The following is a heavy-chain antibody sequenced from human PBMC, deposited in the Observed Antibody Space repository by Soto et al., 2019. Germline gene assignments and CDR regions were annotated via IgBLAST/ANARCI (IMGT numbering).Heavy chain of an antibody. CDR2: ISYDGSNK. CDR3: ARAYEGNYFDY. V-gene: IGHV3-30-3*01. CDR1: GFTFSSYA. Sequence: VQLVESGGGVVQPGRSLRLSCAASGFTFSSYAMHWVRQAPGKGLEWVAVISYDGSNKYYADSVKGRFTISRDNSKNTVYLQMNSRRAEETAVYYCARAYEGNYFDYWGQEALVTVSS. D-gene: IGHD3-16*01. J-gene: IGHJ4*02.